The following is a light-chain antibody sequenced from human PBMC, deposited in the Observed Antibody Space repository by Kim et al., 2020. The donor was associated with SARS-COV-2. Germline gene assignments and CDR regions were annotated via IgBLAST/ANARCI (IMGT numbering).Light chain of an antibody. V-gene: IGLV1-44*01. CDR1: GSNIGTTF. CDR2: SNN. CDR3: EAWDATLRGYV. J-gene: IGLJ1*01. Sequence: GRGFTISCSGGGSNIGTTFVNCSQQLPGRAPKVLIFSNNQRPSGVPDRFSGSKSGTSASLAISGLQSEDEADYYCEAWDATLRGYVFGTGTKVTVL.